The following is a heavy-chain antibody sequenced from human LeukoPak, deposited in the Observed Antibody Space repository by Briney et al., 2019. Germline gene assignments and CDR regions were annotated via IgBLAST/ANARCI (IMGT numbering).Heavy chain of an antibody. J-gene: IGHJ3*02. CDR2: ISSSSSYI. CDR1: GFTFSSYG. V-gene: IGHV3-21*01. Sequence: GGSLRLSCAASGFTFSSYGMNWVRQAPGKGLEWVSSISSSSSYIYYADSVKGRFTISRDNAKNSLYLQMNSLRAKDTAVYYCARASVSSSWYGAFDIWGQGTMVTVSS. D-gene: IGHD6-13*01. CDR3: ARASVSSSWYGAFDI.